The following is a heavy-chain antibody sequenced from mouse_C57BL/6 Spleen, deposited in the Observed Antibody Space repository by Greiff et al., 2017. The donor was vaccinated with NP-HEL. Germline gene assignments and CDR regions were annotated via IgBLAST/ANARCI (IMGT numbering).Heavy chain of an antibody. Sequence: QVQLQQPGAELVKPGASVKLSCKASGYTFTSYWMQWVKQRPGQGLEWIGEIDPSDSYTNYNQKFKGKATLTVDTSSSTAYMQLSSLTSEDSAVYYCARWGDGYPGAYWGQGTLVTVSA. CDR3: ARWGDGYPGAY. D-gene: IGHD2-3*01. J-gene: IGHJ3*01. CDR1: GYTFTSYW. V-gene: IGHV1-50*01. CDR2: IDPSDSYT.